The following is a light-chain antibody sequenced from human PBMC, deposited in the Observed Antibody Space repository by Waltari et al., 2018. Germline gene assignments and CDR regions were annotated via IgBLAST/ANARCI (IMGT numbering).Light chain of an antibody. CDR3: QQYGSSVYT. J-gene: IGKJ2*01. CDR1: QTVNSNY. V-gene: IGKV3-20*01. Sequence: ESVLPQSLGTMYLSPGESATLSCTASQTVNSNYLAWYQQKPGQAPRLLIYGGASRAAGPPDRFSGSMCGTEFSLTITGLEPEDFALYYCQQYGSSVYTFGQGTLLQIK. CDR2: GGA.